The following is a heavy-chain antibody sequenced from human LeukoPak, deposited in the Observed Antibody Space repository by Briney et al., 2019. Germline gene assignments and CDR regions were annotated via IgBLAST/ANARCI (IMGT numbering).Heavy chain of an antibody. CDR1: GYTFTSYY. D-gene: IGHD3-9*01. CDR2: INPSGGST. CDR3: ARDAHYDILTGYYDY. Sequence: ASVKVSCKASGYTFTSYYMHWVRQAPGQGLKWMGIINPSGGSTSYAQKFQGRVTMTRDTSTSTVYMELSSLRSEDTAVYYCARDAHYDILTGYYDYWGQGTLVTVSS. J-gene: IGHJ4*02. V-gene: IGHV1-46*01.